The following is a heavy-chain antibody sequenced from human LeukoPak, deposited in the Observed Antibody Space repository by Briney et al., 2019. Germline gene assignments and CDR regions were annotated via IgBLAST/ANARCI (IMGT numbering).Heavy chain of an antibody. CDR3: PRGRPKNRYFDSYDY. CDR1: GGSFSGYY. J-gene: IGHJ4*02. CDR2: INHSGST. D-gene: IGHD3-9*01. Sequence: SETLSLTCAVYGGSFSGYYWSWIRQPPGKGLEWIGDINHSGSTNYNPSLKSRVTISVDTSKNQFSLKLSSVTAADTAVYYCPRGRPKNRYFDSYDYWGQGTLVTVSS. V-gene: IGHV4-34*01.